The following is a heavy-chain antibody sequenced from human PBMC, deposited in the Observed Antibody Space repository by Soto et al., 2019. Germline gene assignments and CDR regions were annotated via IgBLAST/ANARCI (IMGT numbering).Heavy chain of an antibody. CDR3: ARDRPVVSYYGMDV. Sequence: PGGSLRLSCAASGFTFSDHYMDWVRQAPGKGLEWVANIKQDGSEKYYVDSVKGRFTISRDNAKNSLYLQMNSLRAEDTAVYYCARDRPVVSYYGMDVWGQGTTVTVSS. CDR2: IKQDGSEK. CDR1: GFTFSDHY. J-gene: IGHJ6*02. D-gene: IGHD3-22*01. V-gene: IGHV3-7*01.